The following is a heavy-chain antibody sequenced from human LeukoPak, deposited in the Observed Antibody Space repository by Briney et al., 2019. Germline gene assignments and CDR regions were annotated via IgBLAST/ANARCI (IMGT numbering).Heavy chain of an antibody. CDR3: ARWDWGSYRQAPLS. V-gene: IGHV1-2*02. CDR1: GYTFTGYY. J-gene: IGHJ4*02. CDR2: INPNSGGT. D-gene: IGHD3-16*02. Sequence: ASVKVSCTASGYTFTGYYMHWVRQAPGQGLEWMGWINPNSGGTNYAQKFQGRVTMTRDTSISTAYMELSRLRSDDTAVYYCARWDWGSYRQAPLSWGQGTLVTVSS.